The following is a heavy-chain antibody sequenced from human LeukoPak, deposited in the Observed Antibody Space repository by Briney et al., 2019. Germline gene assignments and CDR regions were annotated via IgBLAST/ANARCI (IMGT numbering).Heavy chain of an antibody. CDR2: ISYDGDNK. Sequence: PGGSLTLSCAASGFTFSTYGMHWVRQAPGKGLEWVAVISYDGDNKYFADSVKGRFTIFRDNSKNTLYLQMNSLRAEDTAVYYCAKDRLLLARGVIDAFDIWGQGTMVTVSS. CDR3: AKDRLLLARGVIDAFDI. J-gene: IGHJ3*02. D-gene: IGHD3-10*01. V-gene: IGHV3-30*18. CDR1: GFTFSTYG.